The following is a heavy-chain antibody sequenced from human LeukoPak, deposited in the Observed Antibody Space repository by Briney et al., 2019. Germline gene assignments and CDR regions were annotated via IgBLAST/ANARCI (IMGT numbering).Heavy chain of an antibody. CDR2: ISSSSSTI. J-gene: IGHJ4*02. CDR1: GFTFSSYS. CDR3: ARGYGSGSYNNFNR. D-gene: IGHD3-10*01. Sequence: GVSLRLSCAASGFTFSSYSMNWVRQAPGKGLEWVSYISSSSSTIYYADSVKGRFTISRDNAKNSLYLQMNSLRAEDTAVYYCARGYGSGSYNNFNRWGQGLLVAVSS. V-gene: IGHV3-48*01.